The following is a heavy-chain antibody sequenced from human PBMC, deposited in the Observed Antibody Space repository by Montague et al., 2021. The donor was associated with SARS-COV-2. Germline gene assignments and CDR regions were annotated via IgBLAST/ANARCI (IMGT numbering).Heavy chain of an antibody. D-gene: IGHD4-23*01. Sequence: SLRLSCAASTFTFNTYGMKWVRQAPGKGLEWVSSISSSSSYIYYADSVKGRFTISRDNAKNSLYLQMNTLRAEDTAVYYCAGGVDYGGNKAFDSWDQGAPVTVSS. V-gene: IGHV3-21*01. CDR3: AGGVDYGGNKAFDS. J-gene: IGHJ4*02. CDR1: TFTFNTYG. CDR2: ISSSSSYI.